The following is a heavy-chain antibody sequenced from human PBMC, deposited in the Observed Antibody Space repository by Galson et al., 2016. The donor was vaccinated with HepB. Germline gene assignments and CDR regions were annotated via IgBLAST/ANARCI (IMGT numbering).Heavy chain of an antibody. CDR3: ARVGADSNNYSLVRYYFDY. CDR2: IDYTGIT. D-gene: IGHD1-26*01. J-gene: IGHJ4*02. Sequence: SETLSPTCTVSGGSISPYSWTWIRHLPGKGLEWIGSIDYTGITSYNPSLKSRVIILVDTSKNQFSRKVGSVNAADTAVFYCARVGADSNNYSLVRYYFDYWGQGTLVTVSS. CDR1: GGSISPYS. V-gene: IGHV4-59*01.